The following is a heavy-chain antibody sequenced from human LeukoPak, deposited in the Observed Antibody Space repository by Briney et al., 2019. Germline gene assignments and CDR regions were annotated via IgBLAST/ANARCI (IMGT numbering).Heavy chain of an antibody. Sequence: GASVKVSCKASGYTFTSYYMHWVRQAPGQGLEWMGIINPSGGSTSYAQKFQGRVTMTRDTSTSTVYMELSSLRSEDTAVHYCARGGKIVVVTAIRSDDAFDIWGQGTMVTVSS. J-gene: IGHJ3*02. CDR1: GYTFTSYY. D-gene: IGHD2-21*02. CDR2: INPSGGST. CDR3: ARGGKIVVVTAIRSDDAFDI. V-gene: IGHV1-46*01.